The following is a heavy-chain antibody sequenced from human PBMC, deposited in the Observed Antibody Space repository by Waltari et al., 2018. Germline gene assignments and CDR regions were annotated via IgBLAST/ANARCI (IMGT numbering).Heavy chain of an antibody. CDR3: ARPTSGNYYGFGFDV. Sequence: QVQLVQSGAEVKKPGASVIVSCKASGYTFRYYNINWVRQAPGQGLEWLGWMTPSSGNTGYSQKFQGRVTMTRYTSISTAYMELRDVRSEDTAIYYCARPTSGNYYGFGFDVWGQGTAVTVAS. CDR1: GYTFRYYN. CDR2: MTPSSGNT. V-gene: IGHV1-8*01. D-gene: IGHD1-26*01. J-gene: IGHJ3*01.